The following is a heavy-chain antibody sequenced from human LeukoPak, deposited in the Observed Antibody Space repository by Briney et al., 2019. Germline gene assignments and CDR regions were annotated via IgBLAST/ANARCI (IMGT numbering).Heavy chain of an antibody. D-gene: IGHD2-2*01. J-gene: IGHJ4*02. CDR2: IIPILGIA. V-gene: IGHV1-69*04. CDR3: ASHQEGIFDY. CDR1: GGTFSSYA. Sequence: ASVKVSCKASGGTFSSYAISWVRQAPGQGLEWMGRIIPILGIANYAQKFQGRVTITADKSTSTAYIELSSLRSEDTAVYYCASHQEGIFDYWGQGTLVAVSS.